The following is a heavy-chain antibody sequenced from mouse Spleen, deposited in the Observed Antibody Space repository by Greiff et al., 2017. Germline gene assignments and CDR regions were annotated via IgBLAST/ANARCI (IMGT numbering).Heavy chain of an antibody. D-gene: IGHD3-2*02. Sequence: EVHLVESGGDLVKPGGSLKLSCAASGFTFSSYGMSWVRQTPDKRLEWVATISSGGSYTYYPDSVKGRFTISRDNAKNTLYLQMSSLKSEDTAMYYCARQGGSSGYFDYWGQGTTLTVSS. V-gene: IGHV5-6*01. CDR1: GFTFSSYG. CDR2: ISSGGSYT. J-gene: IGHJ2*01. CDR3: ARQGGSSGYFDY.